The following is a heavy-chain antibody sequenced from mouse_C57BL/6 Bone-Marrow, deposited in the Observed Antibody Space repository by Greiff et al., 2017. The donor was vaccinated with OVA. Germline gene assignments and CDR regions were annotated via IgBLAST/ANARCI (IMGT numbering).Heavy chain of an antibody. CDR3: GRWGDCWYFDV. Sequence: EVKLVESGGGLVKPGGSLKLSCAASGFTFSDYGMHWVRQAPEKGLEWVAYISSGSSTIYYADTVKGRFTISRDNAKNTLFLQMTSLRSEDTAMYYCGRWGDCWYFDVWGKGTTVTVSS. CDR2: ISSGSSTI. V-gene: IGHV5-17*01. CDR1: GFTFSDYG. J-gene: IGHJ1*03. D-gene: IGHD3-3*01.